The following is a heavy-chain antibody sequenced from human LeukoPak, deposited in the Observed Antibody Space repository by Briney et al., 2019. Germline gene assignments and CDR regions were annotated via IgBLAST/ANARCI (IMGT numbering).Heavy chain of an antibody. CDR2: IYYSGSS. CDR3: ARHKHDYGDSLAGWFDP. D-gene: IGHD4-17*01. J-gene: IGHJ5*02. CDR1: GGSISSYY. V-gene: IGHV4-59*08. Sequence: SGETLSLTCTVSGGSISSYYWSWIRQPPGKGLEWVGYIYYSGSSNYNASPKRRVTISVDTSKNQLSLKQSSVTAAEPAAVYCARHKHDYGDSLAGWFDPWGQRTLATVSS.